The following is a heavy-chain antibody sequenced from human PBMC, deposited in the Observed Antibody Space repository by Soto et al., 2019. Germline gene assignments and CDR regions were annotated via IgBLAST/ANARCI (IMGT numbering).Heavy chain of an antibody. CDR3: ARVHSSGIFYFVDP. D-gene: IGHD3-10*01. CDR1: GGTFDSYV. J-gene: IGHJ5*02. CDR2: IMPIFGTP. V-gene: IGHV1-69*13. Sequence: ASVKVSCKASGGTFDSYVISWLRQAPGQGLEWMGGIMPIFGTPNYAQKFRGRVTISADESTSTAYLELSSLTSDDTAVYYCARVHSSGIFYFVDPWGQGXLVTVYS.